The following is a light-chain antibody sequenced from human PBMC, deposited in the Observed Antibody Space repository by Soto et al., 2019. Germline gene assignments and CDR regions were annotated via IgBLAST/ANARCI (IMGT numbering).Light chain of an antibody. J-gene: IGKJ4*01. Sequence: EIVMTKSPATMSVSPGERATLSCRASQSVSSNLAWYQQKPGQAPRLLIYGASSRATGIPARVSGSGSGTEFTLTISSLQSEDFAVYYCQQYNNWPPLTFGGGTKVEIK. CDR3: QQYNNWPPLT. CDR1: QSVSSN. CDR2: GAS. V-gene: IGKV3-15*01.